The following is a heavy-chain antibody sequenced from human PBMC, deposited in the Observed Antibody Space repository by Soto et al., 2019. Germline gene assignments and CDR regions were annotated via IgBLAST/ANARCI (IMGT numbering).Heavy chain of an antibody. J-gene: IGHJ4*02. CDR2: IIPIFGTA. CDR3: ARGPVPRTTVTKPFPDY. V-gene: IGHV1-69*01. CDR1: GGTFSSYA. Sequence: QVQLVQSGAEVKKPGSSVKVSCKASGGTFSSYAISWVRQAPGQGLEWMGGIIPIFGTANYAQKFHGRVTITADESPSTAYTELSSLRSEDTAVYYCARGPVPRTTVTKPFPDYWGQGTLVTVSS. D-gene: IGHD4-17*01.